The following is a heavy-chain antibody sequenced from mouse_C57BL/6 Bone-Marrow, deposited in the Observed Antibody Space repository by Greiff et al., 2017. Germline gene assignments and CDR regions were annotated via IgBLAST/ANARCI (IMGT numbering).Heavy chain of an antibody. CDR2: ISSGGSYT. D-gene: IGHD1-1*01. CDR3: ARTPTVVAAYWYFDV. V-gene: IGHV5-6*02. CDR1: GFTFSSYG. Sequence: DVMLVESGGDLVKPGGSLKLSCAASGFTFSSYGMSWVRQTPDKRLEWVATISSGGSYTYYPDSVKGRFTISRDNAKNTLYLQMSSLKSEDTAMYYCARTPTVVAAYWYFDVWGTGTTVTVSS. J-gene: IGHJ1*03.